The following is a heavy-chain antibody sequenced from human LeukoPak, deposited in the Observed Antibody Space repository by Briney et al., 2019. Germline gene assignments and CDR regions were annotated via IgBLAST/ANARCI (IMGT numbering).Heavy chain of an antibody. V-gene: IGHV1-8*01. CDR2: MNPNSGNT. CDR1: GYTFTSYD. J-gene: IGHJ5*02. D-gene: IGHD4-23*01. CDR3: ARGPNKYDGGNSGSAWFDP. Sequence: ASGKVSRKASGYTFTSYDINWVRQATGLGPEWMGWMNPNSGNTGYAQKFQGRVTMTRNTSISTAYLELSSLTSEDTAVYYCARGPNKYDGGNSGSAWFDPWGQGSLVTVSS.